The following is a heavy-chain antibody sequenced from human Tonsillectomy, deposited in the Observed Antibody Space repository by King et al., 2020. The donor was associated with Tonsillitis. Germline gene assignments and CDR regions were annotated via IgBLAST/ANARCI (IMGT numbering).Heavy chain of an antibody. V-gene: IGHV3-23*04. CDR3: ATYIAARRTSLDY. D-gene: IGHD6-6*01. Sequence: VQLVESGGGLVQPGGSLRLSCAASGFTFLNYDMSWVRQAPGKGLEWVSDISAGGTGTYYADSVKGRFTISRDNSKNTLYLQMNSLRAEDTAVFYCATYIAARRTSLDYWGQGTLVTVSS. J-gene: IGHJ4*02. CDR2: ISAGGTGT. CDR1: GFTFLNYD.